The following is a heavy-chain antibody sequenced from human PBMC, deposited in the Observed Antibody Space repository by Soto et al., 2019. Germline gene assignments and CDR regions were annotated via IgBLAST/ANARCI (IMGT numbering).Heavy chain of an antibody. CDR2: IYYSGST. CDR1: GGSISSGDYY. V-gene: IGHV4-30-4*01. J-gene: IGHJ4*02. Sequence: SETLSLTCTVSGGSISSGDYYWSWIRQPPGKGLEWIGNIYYSGSTYYNPSLKSRVTISVDTSKNQFSLKLSSVTAADAAVYYCDRAAVLGRGAGSYYVDYWGQGTLVTVSS. D-gene: IGHD3-10*01. CDR3: DRAAVLGRGAGSYYVDY.